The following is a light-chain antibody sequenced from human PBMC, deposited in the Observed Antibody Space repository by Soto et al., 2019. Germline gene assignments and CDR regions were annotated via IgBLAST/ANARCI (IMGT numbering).Light chain of an antibody. V-gene: IGKV3-20*01. CDR1: NSLNSGY. CDR2: GAS. J-gene: IGKJ3*01. CDR3: QPYCSSAT. Sequence: DIVLTQSPGTLSLSPGERATLSCRASNSLNSGYVAWYQHRPCQAPRHLIYGASTRATGVPGRFSGSGSGTEVTLTISRPEPEDFAGYFCQPYCSSATCGPGTKVDI.